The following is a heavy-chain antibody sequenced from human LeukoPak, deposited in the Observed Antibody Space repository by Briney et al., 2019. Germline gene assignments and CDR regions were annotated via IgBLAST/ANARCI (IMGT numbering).Heavy chain of an antibody. D-gene: IGHD3-16*01. J-gene: IGHJ4*02. CDR1: GGSISSSSYY. CDR3: ARLEYGIPPGDYVWGVFDY. CDR2: IYYSGST. Sequence: SETLSLTCTVSGGSISSSSYYWGWIRQPPGKGLEWIGSIYYSGSTNYNPSLKSRVTISVDTSKNQFSLKLSSVTAADTAVYYCARLEYGIPPGDYVWGVFDYWGQGTLVTVSS. V-gene: IGHV4-39*07.